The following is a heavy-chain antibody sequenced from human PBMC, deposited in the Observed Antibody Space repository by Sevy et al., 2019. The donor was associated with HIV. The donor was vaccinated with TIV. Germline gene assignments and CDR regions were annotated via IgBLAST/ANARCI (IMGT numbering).Heavy chain of an antibody. Sequence: ASVKVSCKASGGTFSSYAISWVRQAPGQGLEWMGGIIPIFGTANYAMKFQGRVTITAEESTSKAYMELSSLRSEDTAVYYCARDTDYAAFDIWGQGTMVTVSS. CDR2: IIPIFGTA. V-gene: IGHV1-69*13. CDR3: ARDTDYAAFDI. D-gene: IGHD4-17*01. J-gene: IGHJ3*02. CDR1: GGTFSSYA.